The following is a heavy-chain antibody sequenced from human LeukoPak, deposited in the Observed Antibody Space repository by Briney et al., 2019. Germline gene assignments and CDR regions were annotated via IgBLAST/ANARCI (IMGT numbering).Heavy chain of an antibody. CDR3: AQGDGRWEGNWFDP. CDR1: GYTFTSQG. CDR2: INPYNGNT. J-gene: IGHJ5*02. V-gene: IGHV1-18*01. D-gene: IGHD1-26*01. Sequence: GASVKVSCKASGYTFTSQGISWVRQAPGQGLEWMGLINPYNGNTNYAQKLQGRVTLTTDTSTSTAYMDLRSLRSDDTAVYYCAQGDGRWEGNWFDPWGQGTLVTVSS.